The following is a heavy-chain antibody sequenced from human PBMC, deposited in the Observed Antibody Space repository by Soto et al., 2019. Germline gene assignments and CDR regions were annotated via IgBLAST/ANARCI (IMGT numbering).Heavy chain of an antibody. CDR3: AKDRYQRLGELSFNWFDP. Sequence: GGSLRLSCAASGFTFSSYAMSWVRQAPGKGLEWVSAISGSGGSTYYADSVKGRFTISRDNSKNTLYLQMNSLRAEDTAVYYCAKDRYQRLGELSFNWFDPWGQGTLVTVSS. CDR2: ISGSGGST. V-gene: IGHV3-23*01. CDR1: GFTFSSYA. D-gene: IGHD3-10*01. J-gene: IGHJ5*02.